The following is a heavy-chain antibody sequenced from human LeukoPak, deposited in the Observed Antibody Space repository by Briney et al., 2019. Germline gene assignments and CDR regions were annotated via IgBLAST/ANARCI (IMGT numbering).Heavy chain of an antibody. CDR3: ARDRVPLYYFDY. J-gene: IGHJ4*02. CDR2: VSNSGDPT. CDR1: GFTFNNFV. V-gene: IGHV3-23*01. D-gene: IGHD3-10*01. Sequence: GGSLRLSCAASGFTFNNFVMSWVRQAPGKGLEWVASVSNSGDPTYYADSGKGRFTISRDNSKNTLYLQMNSLRVEDTAVYYCARDRVPLYYFDYWGQGTLVTVSS.